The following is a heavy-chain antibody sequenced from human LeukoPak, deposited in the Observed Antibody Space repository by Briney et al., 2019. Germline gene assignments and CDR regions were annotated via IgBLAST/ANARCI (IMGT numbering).Heavy chain of an antibody. CDR1: GVTFSNYW. J-gene: IGHJ4*02. D-gene: IGHD1-26*01. CDR3: ARDHEYRGSFLFDY. CDR2: IKEDGSEK. V-gene: IGHV3-7*01. Sequence: PGGSLRLSGAASGVTFSNYWMSWVRQAPGKGREWGAKIKEDGSEKYYVDSVKGRFTISRDNAKNSLYLQMNSLRAEDPAVYYCARDHEYRGSFLFDYWGQGTLVTVSS.